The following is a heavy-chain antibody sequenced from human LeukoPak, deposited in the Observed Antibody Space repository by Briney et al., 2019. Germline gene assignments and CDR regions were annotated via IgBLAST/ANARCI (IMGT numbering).Heavy chain of an antibody. J-gene: IGHJ4*02. D-gene: IGHD6-19*01. Sequence: GGSLRLSCAASGFTVSSNYMSWVRQAPRKGLEWVSAITGSGATTYYADSVRGRFSISRDISKNTLYLQMNSLRVEDTAVYYCATSGSGWYRFDYWGQGTLVSVSS. CDR3: ATSGSGWYRFDY. CDR1: GFTVSSNY. CDR2: ITGSGATT. V-gene: IGHV3-23*01.